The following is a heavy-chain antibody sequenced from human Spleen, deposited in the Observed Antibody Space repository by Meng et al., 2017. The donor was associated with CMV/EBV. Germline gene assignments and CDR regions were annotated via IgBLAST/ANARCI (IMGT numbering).Heavy chain of an antibody. CDR2: INGNGGTT. D-gene: IGHD1-26*01. CDR3: ARVFGGSYYIPYYFDY. CDR1: GFTFSTYA. J-gene: IGHJ4*02. Sequence: GESLKISCAASGFTFSTYAMHWVRQAPGKGLEYVSSINGNGGTTYYADSAKGRFIISRDNSKNTLYLQMGSLSAEDMAVYYCARVFGGSYYIPYYFDYWGQGTLVTVSS. V-gene: IGHV3-64*02.